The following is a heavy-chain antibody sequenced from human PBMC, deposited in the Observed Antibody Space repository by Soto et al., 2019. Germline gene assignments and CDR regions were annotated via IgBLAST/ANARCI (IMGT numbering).Heavy chain of an antibody. CDR1: GGTFSSYA. J-gene: IGHJ6*02. V-gene: IGHV1-69*13. CDR2: IIPIFGTA. D-gene: IGHD3-3*01. CDR3: ARGAPGSYDFWSGQPRTYCMDV. Sequence: SVKVSCKASGGTFSSYAISWVRQAPGQGLEWMGGIIPIFGTANYAQKFQGRVTITADESTSTAYMELSSLRSEDTAVYYCARGAPGSYDFWSGQPRTYCMDVWGQGTTVTVSS.